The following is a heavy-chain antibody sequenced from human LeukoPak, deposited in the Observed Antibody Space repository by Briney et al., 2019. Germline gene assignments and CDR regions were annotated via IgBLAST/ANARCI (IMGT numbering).Heavy chain of an antibody. CDR2: INHSGST. V-gene: IGHV4-34*01. D-gene: IGHD3-10*01. CDR1: GGSFSGYY. J-gene: IGHJ4*02. CDR3: ARVRYYGSGNY. Sequence: SSETLSLTCAVYGGSFSGYYWSWIRQPPGKGLEWIGEINHSGSTNYNPSLKSRVTISVDTSKNQVSLKLSPVTAADTAVYYCARVRYYGSGNYWGQGTLVTVSS.